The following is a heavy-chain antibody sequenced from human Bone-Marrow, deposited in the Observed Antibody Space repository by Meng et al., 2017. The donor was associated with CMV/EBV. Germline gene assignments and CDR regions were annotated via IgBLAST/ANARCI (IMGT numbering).Heavy chain of an antibody. CDR1: GGSTSSSNW. J-gene: IGHJ6*02. V-gene: IGHV4-4*02. CDR3: ARDKGLRFLEWSSAGMYG. Sequence: GFLRSSCAVPGGSTSSSNWSSWVRQPPGKGLEWIWEIYHSGSTNYNTSLKSQVNIPVDKIKNQFSLKLSSVTAADTAVYYCARDKGLRFLEWSSAGMYGWGQGTTVTVSS. D-gene: IGHD3-3*01. CDR2: IYHSGST.